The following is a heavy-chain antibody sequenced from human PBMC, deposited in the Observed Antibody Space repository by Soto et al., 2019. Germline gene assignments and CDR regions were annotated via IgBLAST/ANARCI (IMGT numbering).Heavy chain of an antibody. CDR2: IIAYNGNT. CDR3: ARHHNDSVVVVAAPIAFDI. CDR1: GYTFTSYG. D-gene: IGHD2-15*01. Sequence: QVQLVQSGAEVKKPGASVKVSCKASGYTFTSYGISWVRQAPGQGLEWMGWIIAYNGNTNYAQKLQGRATMTTDTSTSTDYMELSSLRSDDTAVYYCARHHNDSVVVVAAPIAFDIWGQGTMVTVSS. J-gene: IGHJ3*02. V-gene: IGHV1-18*01.